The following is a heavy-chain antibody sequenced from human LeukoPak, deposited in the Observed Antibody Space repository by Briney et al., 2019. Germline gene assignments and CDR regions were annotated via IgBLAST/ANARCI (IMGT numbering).Heavy chain of an antibody. Sequence: GGSLRLSCAVSGVTVSSNYMSWVRQAPGQGLEWVSVIYSGGSTCYADSVKGRFTISRDNSKNTLSLQMNSLRAEDTAVYYCARVTPGIAVAGGGSEGIIWGQGTMVTVCS. V-gene: IGHV3-66*01. J-gene: IGHJ3*02. CDR2: IYSGGST. D-gene: IGHD6-13*01. CDR1: GVTVSSNY. CDR3: ARVTPGIAVAGGGSEGII.